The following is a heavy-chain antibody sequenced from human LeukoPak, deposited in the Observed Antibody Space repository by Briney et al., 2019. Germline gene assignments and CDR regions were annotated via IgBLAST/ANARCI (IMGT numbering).Heavy chain of an antibody. Sequence: GASVKVSCKASGYIFTNYYMHWVRQAPGQGLEWMAIINPSDGSISYAQKFQGRVIMTRDTSTSTVYMDLSSLRSEDTAVYYCARDREVGTTRKYFDYWGQGTLVTVSS. D-gene: IGHD1-26*01. CDR2: INPSDGSI. J-gene: IGHJ4*02. V-gene: IGHV1-46*01. CDR3: ARDREVGTTRKYFDY. CDR1: GYIFTNYY.